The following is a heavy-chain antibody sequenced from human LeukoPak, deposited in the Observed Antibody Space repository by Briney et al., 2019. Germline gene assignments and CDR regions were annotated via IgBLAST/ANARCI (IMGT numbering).Heavy chain of an antibody. CDR2: ISAYNGNT. V-gene: IGHV1-18*01. D-gene: IGHD6-13*01. CDR3: ARVSPRYKQQPLDY. CDR1: GYSFTSYG. Sequence: GESLKISCKGSGYSFTSYGISWVRQAPGQGLEWMGWISAYNGNTNYAQKLQGRVTMTTDTSTSTAYMELRSLRSDDTAVYYCARVSPRYKQQPLDYWGQGTLVTVSS. J-gene: IGHJ4*02.